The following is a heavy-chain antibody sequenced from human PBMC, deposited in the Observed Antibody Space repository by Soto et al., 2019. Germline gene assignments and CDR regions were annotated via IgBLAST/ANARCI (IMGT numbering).Heavy chain of an antibody. CDR1: GGTFSSYA. CDR3: ARVWSNLYGMDV. Sequence: QVQLVQSGAEVKKPGSSVKVSCKASGGTFSSYAISWVRQAPGQGLEWMGGIIPIFGTANYAQKFQGRVKITADESTSTAYMELRSLRSEDTDVYYCARVWSNLYGMDVWGQGPTVTVSS. CDR2: IIPIFGTA. D-gene: IGHD3-3*01. V-gene: IGHV1-69*01. J-gene: IGHJ6*02.